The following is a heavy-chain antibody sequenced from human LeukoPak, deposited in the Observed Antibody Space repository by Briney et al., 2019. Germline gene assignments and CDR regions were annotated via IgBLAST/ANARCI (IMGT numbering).Heavy chain of an antibody. CDR1: GGSISSGGYY. J-gene: IGHJ4*02. D-gene: IGHD6-19*01. V-gene: IGHV4-31*03. CDR2: IYYSGST. Sequence: PSQTLSLTCTVSGGSISSGGYYWSWIRQHPGKGLEWIGYIYYSGSTYYNPSLKSRVTISVDTSKNQFSLKLSSVTAADTAVYYCARQGKSQSIAVAGELDYWGQGTLVTVSS. CDR3: ARQGKSQSIAVAGELDY.